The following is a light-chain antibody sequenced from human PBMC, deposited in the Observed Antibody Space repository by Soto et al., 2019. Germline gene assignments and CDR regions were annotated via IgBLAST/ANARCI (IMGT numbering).Light chain of an antibody. Sequence: EIVLTQSPGTLSLSPGERATLSCRASQSVSSSYLVWYQQKSGQAPRLLTYDASTRATGIPDRFSGSGSGTDFTLTISRLEPEDFAVYYCQQYITYPYAFGQGTKVEIK. CDR1: QSVSSSY. CDR3: QQYITYPYA. J-gene: IGKJ1*01. CDR2: DAS. V-gene: IGKV3-20*01.